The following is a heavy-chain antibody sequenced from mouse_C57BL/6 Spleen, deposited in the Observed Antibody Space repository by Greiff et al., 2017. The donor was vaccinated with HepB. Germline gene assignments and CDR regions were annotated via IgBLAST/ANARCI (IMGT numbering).Heavy chain of an antibody. CDR2: IRLKSDNYAT. CDR1: GFTFSNYW. V-gene: IGHV6-3*01. Sequence: EVKLMESGGGLVQPGGSMKLSCVASGFTFSNYWMNWVRQSPEKGLEWVAQIRLKSDNYATHYAESVKGRFTISRDDSKSSVYLQMNNLRAEDTGIYYCTVGGGFDYWGQGTTLTVSS. D-gene: IGHD3-1*01. J-gene: IGHJ2*01. CDR3: TVGGGFDY.